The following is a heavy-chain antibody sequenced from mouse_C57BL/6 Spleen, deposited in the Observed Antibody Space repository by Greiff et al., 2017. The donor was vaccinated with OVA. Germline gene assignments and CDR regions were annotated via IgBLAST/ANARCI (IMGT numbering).Heavy chain of an antibody. Sequence: EVHLVESGGGLVKPGGSLKLSCAASGFTFSSYAMSWVRQTPEKRLEWVATISDGGSYTYYPDNVKGRFTISRDNAKNNLYLQMSHLKSEDTAMYYCARDPYYGSSSWYFDVWGTGTTVTVSS. J-gene: IGHJ1*03. CDR3: ARDPYYGSSSWYFDV. D-gene: IGHD1-1*01. CDR1: GFTFSSYA. CDR2: ISDGGSYT. V-gene: IGHV5-4*01.